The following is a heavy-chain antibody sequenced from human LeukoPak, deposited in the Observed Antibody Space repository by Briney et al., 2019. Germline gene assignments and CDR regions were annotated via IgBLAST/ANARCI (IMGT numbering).Heavy chain of an antibody. CDR1: GYTFTGYY. Sequence: GASVKVSCKASGYTFTGYYMHWVRQAPGQGLEWMGWINPNSGGTNYAQKFQGRVTMTTDTSTSTAYMELRSLRSDDTAVYYCARDIANEFDYWGQGTLVTVSS. V-gene: IGHV1-2*02. J-gene: IGHJ4*02. CDR2: INPNSGGT. CDR3: ARDIANEFDY. D-gene: IGHD6-13*01.